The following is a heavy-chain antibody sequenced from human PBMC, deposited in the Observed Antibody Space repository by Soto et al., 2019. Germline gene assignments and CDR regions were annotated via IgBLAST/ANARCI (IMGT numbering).Heavy chain of an antibody. J-gene: IGHJ4*02. D-gene: IGHD3-22*01. V-gene: IGHV5-10-1*01. Sequence: GESLKISCKGSGYSFAGYWITWVRQKPGKGLEWMGRIDPSDSQTYYSPSFRGHVTSSVTKSITTVFLQWSSLRASDTAMYYCARQIYDSDTGPNFQYYFDSWGQGTPVTVSS. CDR1: GYSFAGYW. CDR2: IDPSDSQT. CDR3: ARQIYDSDTGPNFQYYFDS.